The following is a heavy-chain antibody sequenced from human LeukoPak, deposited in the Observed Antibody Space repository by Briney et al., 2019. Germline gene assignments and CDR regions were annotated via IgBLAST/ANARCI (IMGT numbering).Heavy chain of an antibody. CDR2: IYNSGST. V-gene: IGHV4-59*01. J-gene: IGHJ4*02. CDR1: GGSISSYY. CDR3: ARRRSEGPFDY. Sequence: PSETLSLTCTVSGGSISSYYWSWIRQPPGKGLEWIGYIYNSGSTNYNPSLKSRVTISVDTSKNQFSLKLSSVTAADTAVYYCARRRSEGPFDYWGQGTLVTVSS.